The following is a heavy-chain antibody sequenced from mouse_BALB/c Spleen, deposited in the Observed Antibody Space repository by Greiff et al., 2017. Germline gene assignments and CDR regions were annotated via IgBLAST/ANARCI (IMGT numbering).Heavy chain of an antibody. D-gene: IGHD2-4*01. CDR1: GFTFSSYT. J-gene: IGHJ3*01. V-gene: IGHV5-12-2*01. CDR3: ARRDYYYDGPWFAY. CDR2: ISNGGGST. Sequence: EVKLVETGGGLVQPGGSLKLSCAASGFTFSSYTMSWVRQTPEKRLEWVAYISNGGGSTYYPDTVKGRFTISRDNAKNTLYLQMSSLKSEDTAMYYCARRDYYYDGPWFAYWGQGTLVTVSA.